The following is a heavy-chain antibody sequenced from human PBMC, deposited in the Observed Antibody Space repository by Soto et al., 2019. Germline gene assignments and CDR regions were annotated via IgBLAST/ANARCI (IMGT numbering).Heavy chain of an antibody. Sequence: QVQLVESGGGVVQPGRSLRLSCAASGFTFSSYGMHWVRQAPGKGLEWVAVIWYDGSNKYYADSVKGRFTISRDNSKKTLYLQMNSLRAEDTAVYYCARVRGNDAFDIWGQGTMVTGSS. D-gene: IGHD3-16*01. J-gene: IGHJ3*02. CDR3: ARVRGNDAFDI. V-gene: IGHV3-33*01. CDR2: IWYDGSNK. CDR1: GFTFSSYG.